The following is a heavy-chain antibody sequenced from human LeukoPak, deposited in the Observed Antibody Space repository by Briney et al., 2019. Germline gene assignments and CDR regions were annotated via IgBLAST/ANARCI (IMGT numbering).Heavy chain of an antibody. J-gene: IGHJ6*03. CDR1: GGSISSSNW. CDR2: IYYSGST. D-gene: IGHD2-2*01. CDR3: ARLPSSSTIRYYYSYMDV. Sequence: SGTLSLTCAVSGGSISSSNWWSWVRRPPGKGLEWIGYIYYSGSTNYNPSLKSRVTISVHTSQNQFSLKLSSVTAADTAVYYCARLPSSSTIRYYYSYMDVWGKGTTVTISS. V-gene: IGHV4-4*02.